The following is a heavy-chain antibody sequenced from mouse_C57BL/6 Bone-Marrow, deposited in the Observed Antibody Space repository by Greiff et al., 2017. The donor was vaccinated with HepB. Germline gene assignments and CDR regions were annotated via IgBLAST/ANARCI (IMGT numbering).Heavy chain of an antibody. D-gene: IGHD2-5*01. J-gene: IGHJ4*01. CDR1: GFTFSSYA. Sequence: DVKLVESGGGLVKPGGSLKLSCAASGFTFSSYAMSWVRQTPEKRLEWVATISDGGSYTYYPDNVKGRFTISRDNAKNNLYLQMSHLKSEDTAMYYCARDDYSNPYWGQGTSVTVSS. CDR2: ISDGGSYT. V-gene: IGHV5-4*01. CDR3: ARDDYSNPY.